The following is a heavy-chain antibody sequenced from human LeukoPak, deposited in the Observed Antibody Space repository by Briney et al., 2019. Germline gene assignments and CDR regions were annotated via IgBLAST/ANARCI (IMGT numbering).Heavy chain of an antibody. CDR2: IYYSGST. CDR3: ASHCDILTGYSNFDY. D-gene: IGHD3-9*01. J-gene: IGHJ4*02. V-gene: IGHV4-39*07. CDR1: GGSISSSSYY. Sequence: PSETLSLTCTVSGGSISSSSYYWGWIRQPPGKGLEWIGSIYYSGSTYYNPSLKSRVTISVDTSKNQFSLKLSSVTAADTAVYYCASHCDILTGYSNFDYWGQGTLVTVSS.